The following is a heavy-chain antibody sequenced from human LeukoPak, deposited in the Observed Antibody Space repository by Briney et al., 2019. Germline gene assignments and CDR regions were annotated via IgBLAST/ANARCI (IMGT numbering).Heavy chain of an antibody. CDR2: VSDYSTDM. D-gene: IGHD1-26*01. Sequence: GQSLTLSCAASGXTFSSYTVNWVRQPQGKGLGWDWSVSDYSTDMYYADSVKGRFTISRDNAKNSLYLQMSSLSAEDTAVYYCARDRVGGYFDYWGKGTLVSVSS. CDR1: GXTFSSYT. J-gene: IGHJ4*02. CDR3: ARDRVGGYFDY. V-gene: IGHV3-21*01.